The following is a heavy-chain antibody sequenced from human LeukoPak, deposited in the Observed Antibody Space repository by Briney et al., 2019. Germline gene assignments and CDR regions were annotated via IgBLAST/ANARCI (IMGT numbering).Heavy chain of an antibody. CDR3: LTSSFDH. CDR1: GFTLGDYD. J-gene: IGHJ4*02. CDR2: ISSNSDTI. Sequence: GGSLRLSCAASGFTLGDYDIHWVRQAPGKGPERVSSISSNSDTIAYAEPVKGRFTVSRDNTINSLYLQMDSLRVEDTALYYCLTSSFDHWGQGTLVTVSS. V-gene: IGHV3-9*01.